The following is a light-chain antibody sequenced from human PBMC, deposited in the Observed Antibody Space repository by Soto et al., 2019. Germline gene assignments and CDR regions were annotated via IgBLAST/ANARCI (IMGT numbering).Light chain of an antibody. CDR3: SSYTSSSTLV. J-gene: IGLJ1*01. CDR2: DVS. V-gene: IGLV2-11*01. CDR1: SSDVGGYNY. Sequence: QSALTQPRSVSGSPGQSVTISCTGTSSDVGGYNYVSWYQQHPGKAPKVMIYDVSKRPSGVPDRFSGSKSGNTASLTISGLQAEDEADYYCSSYTSSSTLVFGTGTKVTVL.